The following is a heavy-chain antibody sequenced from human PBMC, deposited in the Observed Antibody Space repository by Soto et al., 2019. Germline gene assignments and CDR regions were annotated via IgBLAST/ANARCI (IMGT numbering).Heavy chain of an antibody. Sequence: PGGSLRLSCTASGFTFSNYAINWVRQAPGKGLEWVGLIRNQTYGGTTQYAASVKGRSTISRDDSNSIAYLQMNSLKADDSAVYYCTRAESPQEAYFFEWLGQGTLVTVSS. CDR2: IRNQTYGGTT. CDR3: TRAESPQEAYFFEW. V-gene: IGHV3-49*04. J-gene: IGHJ4*02. CDR1: GFTFSNYA.